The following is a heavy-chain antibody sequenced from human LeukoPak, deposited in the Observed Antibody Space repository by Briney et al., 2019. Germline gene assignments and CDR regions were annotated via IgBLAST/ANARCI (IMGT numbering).Heavy chain of an antibody. Sequence: SETQSLPCAVSGGFISSGCYPWSWSRQPPGGGVGGIGYIYHSGSTYYNPSLKSRVTISVDRSKNQLSVKLRSVTAADTAVYYCARKGLGGDLFDYWGQGTLVTVSS. J-gene: IGHJ4*02. D-gene: IGHD4-17*01. V-gene: IGHV4-30-2*01. CDR3: ARKGLGGDLFDY. CDR1: GGFISSGCYP. CDR2: IYHSGST.